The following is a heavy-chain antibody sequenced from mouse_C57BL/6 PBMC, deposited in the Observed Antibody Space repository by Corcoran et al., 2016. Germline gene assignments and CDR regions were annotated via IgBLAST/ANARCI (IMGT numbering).Heavy chain of an antibody. CDR3: ASTGTGAY. V-gene: IGHV3-6*01. Sequence: DVQLQESGPGLVKPSQSLSLTCSVTGYSITSGYYWNWIRQFPGNKLEWMGYISYDGSNNYNPSLKNRISITRDTSKNQFFLKLNSVTTEDTATYYCASTGTGAYWGQGTLVTVSA. J-gene: IGHJ3*01. D-gene: IGHD4-1*02. CDR2: ISYDGSN. CDR1: GYSITSGYY.